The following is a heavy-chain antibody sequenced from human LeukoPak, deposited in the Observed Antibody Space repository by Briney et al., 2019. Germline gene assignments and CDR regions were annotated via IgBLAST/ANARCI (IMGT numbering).Heavy chain of an antibody. J-gene: IGHJ6*02. Sequence: ASVKVSCKASGYTFTSYGISWVRRAPGQGLEWMGWISAYNGNTNYAQKLQGRVTMTTDTSTSTAYMELRSLRSDDTAVYYCARARDGSGSYYTNKPDYYYYYGMDVWGQGTTVTVSS. CDR2: ISAYNGNT. V-gene: IGHV1-18*01. CDR1: GYTFTSYG. D-gene: IGHD3-10*01. CDR3: ARARDGSGSYYTNKPDYYYYYGMDV.